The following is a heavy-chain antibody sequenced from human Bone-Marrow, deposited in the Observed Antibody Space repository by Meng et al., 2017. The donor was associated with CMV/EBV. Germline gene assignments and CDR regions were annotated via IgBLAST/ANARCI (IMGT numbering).Heavy chain of an antibody. Sequence: GESLKISCAASGFTFSSYGMHWVRQAPGKGLEWVAFIRYDGSNKYYADSVKGRFTISRDNSKNTLYLQMNSLRAEDTAVYYCAQRYVAAAGEHDYWGQGTRVTGSS. CDR1: GFTFSSYG. J-gene: IGHJ4*02. CDR2: IRYDGSNK. CDR3: AQRYVAAAGEHDY. V-gene: IGHV3-30*02. D-gene: IGHD6-13*01.